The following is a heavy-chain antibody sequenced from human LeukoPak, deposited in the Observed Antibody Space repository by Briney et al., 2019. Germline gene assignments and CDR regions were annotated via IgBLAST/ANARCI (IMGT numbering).Heavy chain of an antibody. CDR3: ARSPPGIRWLQFCFDY. Sequence: PSETLSLTCTVSGGSISSYYWSWIRQPPGKGLEWIGYIYYSGSTNYNPSLKSRVTISVDTSKNQFSLKLSSVTAADTAVYYCARSPPGIRWLQFCFDYWGQGTLVTVSS. J-gene: IGHJ4*02. CDR2: IYYSGST. V-gene: IGHV4-59*01. CDR1: GGSISSYY. D-gene: IGHD5-24*01.